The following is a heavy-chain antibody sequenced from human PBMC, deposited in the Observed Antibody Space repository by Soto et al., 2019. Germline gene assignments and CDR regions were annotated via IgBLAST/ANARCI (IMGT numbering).Heavy chain of an antibody. CDR1: GASIAGGSYY. V-gene: IGHV4-30-4*01. Sequence: SATLSLACSVSGASIAGGSYYWSWVRQPPGKGLEWIGYIPSRGRPFYNPSLTSRGTISADSSKNQLSLQLTSVTAADTAVYYCVRDQYSGYDFALWGQGNLVT. CDR2: IPSRGRP. CDR3: VRDQYSGYDFAL. J-gene: IGHJ5*02. D-gene: IGHD5-12*01.